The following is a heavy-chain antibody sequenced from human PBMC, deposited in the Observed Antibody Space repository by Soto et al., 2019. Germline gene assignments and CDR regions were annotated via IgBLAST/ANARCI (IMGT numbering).Heavy chain of an antibody. V-gene: IGHV1-46*01. CDR2: INPSGGST. J-gene: IGHJ4*02. Sequence: ASVQVSCNASGYTFTSYYMHWVREAPGQGLEWMGIINPSGGSTSYAQKFQGRVTMTRDTSTSTVYMELSSLRSEDTAVYYCARDNMATINDRSFDYWGQGTLVTVSS. D-gene: IGHD5-12*01. CDR1: GYTFTSYY. CDR3: ARDNMATINDRSFDY.